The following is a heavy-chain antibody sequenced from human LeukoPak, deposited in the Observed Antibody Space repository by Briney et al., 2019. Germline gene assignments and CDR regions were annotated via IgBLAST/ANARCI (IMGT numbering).Heavy chain of an antibody. CDR3: ARGPDYYDSSGLDY. Sequence: SETLSLTCTVSGGSVSSGSYYWSWIRQPPGKGLGWIGYIYYSGSTNYNPSLKSRVTISVDTSKNQFSLKLSSVTAADTAVYYCARGPDYYDSSGLDYWGQGTLVTVSS. D-gene: IGHD3-22*01. CDR1: GGSVSSGSYY. J-gene: IGHJ4*02. CDR2: IYYSGST. V-gene: IGHV4-61*01.